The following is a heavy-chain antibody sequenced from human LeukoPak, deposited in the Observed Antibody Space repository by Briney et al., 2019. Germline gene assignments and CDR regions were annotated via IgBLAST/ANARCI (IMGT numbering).Heavy chain of an antibody. D-gene: IGHD2-15*01. CDR2: ISAYNGNT. J-gene: IGHJ4*02. Sequence: ASVKVSCKASGYTFTGYYMHWVRQAPGQGLEWMGWISAYNGNTNYAQKLQGRVTMTTDTSTSTAYMELRSLRSDDTAVYYCARDLGSGPDYWGQGTLVTVSS. CDR1: GYTFTGYY. CDR3: ARDLGSGPDY. V-gene: IGHV1-18*04.